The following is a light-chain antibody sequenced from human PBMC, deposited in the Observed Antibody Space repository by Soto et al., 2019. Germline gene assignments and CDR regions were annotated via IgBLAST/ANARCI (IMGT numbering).Light chain of an antibody. CDR2: EVS. Sequence: QSALTQPASVSGSPGQSITISCNGTSSDVGGYNYVSWYQQHPGKAPKLMIYEVSNRPSGVSNRFSDSKSGNTASLTISGLQAEDEADYHCSSYTSSSTVVFGGGTKLTVL. V-gene: IGLV2-14*01. CDR1: SSDVGGYNY. J-gene: IGLJ2*01. CDR3: SSYTSSSTVV.